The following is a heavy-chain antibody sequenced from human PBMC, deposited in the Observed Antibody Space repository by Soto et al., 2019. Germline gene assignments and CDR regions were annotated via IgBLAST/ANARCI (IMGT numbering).Heavy chain of an antibody. Sequence: ASVKVSCKASGYTFTGYYMHWVRQAPGQGLEWMGWINPNSGGTNYAQKFQGWVTMTRDTSISTAYMELSRLRSDDTAVYYCARSSGYYYDSSDAFDIWGQGTMVTVSS. D-gene: IGHD3-22*01. V-gene: IGHV1-2*04. J-gene: IGHJ3*02. CDR1: GYTFTGYY. CDR2: INPNSGGT. CDR3: ARSSGYYYDSSDAFDI.